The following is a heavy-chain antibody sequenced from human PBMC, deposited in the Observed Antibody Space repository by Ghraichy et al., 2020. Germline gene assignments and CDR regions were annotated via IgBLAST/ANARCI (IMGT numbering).Heavy chain of an antibody. Sequence: ASVKVSCKASGYTFTSYGISWVRQAPGQGLEWMGWISAYNGDTNYAQKLQGRVTMTTDTSTSTAYMELRSLRSDDTAVYYCARVGERYFDWLLPPDAFDIWGQGTMVTVSS. CDR3: ARVGERYFDWLLPPDAFDI. V-gene: IGHV1-18*01. CDR1: GYTFTSYG. CDR2: ISAYNGDT. D-gene: IGHD3-9*01. J-gene: IGHJ3*02.